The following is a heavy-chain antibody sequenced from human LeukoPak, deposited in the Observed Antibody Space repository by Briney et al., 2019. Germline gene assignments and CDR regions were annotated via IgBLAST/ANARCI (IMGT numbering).Heavy chain of an antibody. Sequence: PSETLSLTCTVSGGSISSSNYYWGWIRQPPGKGLEWIGSIYYSGSTYYNPSLKSRVTMSVDTSKNQFSLKLSSVTAADTAVYYCARHGIGAAGTLDYWGQGTLVTVSS. J-gene: IGHJ4*02. CDR2: IYYSGST. D-gene: IGHD6-13*01. V-gene: IGHV4-39*01. CDR1: GGSISSSNYY. CDR3: ARHGIGAAGTLDY.